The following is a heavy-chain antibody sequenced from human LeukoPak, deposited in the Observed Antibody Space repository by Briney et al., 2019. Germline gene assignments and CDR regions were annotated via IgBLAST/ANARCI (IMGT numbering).Heavy chain of an antibody. J-gene: IGHJ4*02. CDR3: ARRPMIPFGGAQYYFDY. CDR1: GYSFTSYW. CDR2: IYPGDSNT. Sequence: GESLKISCKGSGYSFTSYWIGWVRLMPGKGLEWMGIIYPGDSNTKYSPSFQGQVTISADKSIRTAYLQWSSLEASDTAMYYCARRPMIPFGGAQYYFDYWGQGTLVTVSS. D-gene: IGHD3-16*01. V-gene: IGHV5-51*01.